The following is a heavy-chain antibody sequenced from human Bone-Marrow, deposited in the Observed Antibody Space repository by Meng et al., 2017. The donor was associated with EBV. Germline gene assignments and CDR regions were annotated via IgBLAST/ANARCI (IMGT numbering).Heavy chain of an antibody. CDR2: VHYTGST. J-gene: IGHJ5*02. V-gene: IGHV4-39*01. Sequence: HLQPAGSGPGQVKPSETLSLTGTGSGDSISSFYYWGWIRQPPGRGLEWIGSVHYTGSTYYSPSLKSRVTVSVDTSKNQFSLRLTSVTAADTAVYYCARPFPSWQSPRLDPFGAWGQGTLVTVSS. CDR3: ARPFPSWQSPRLDPFGA. CDR1: GDSISSFYY. D-gene: IGHD6-19*01.